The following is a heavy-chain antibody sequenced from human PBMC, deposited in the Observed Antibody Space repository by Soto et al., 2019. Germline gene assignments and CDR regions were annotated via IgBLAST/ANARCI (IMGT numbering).Heavy chain of an antibody. Sequence: GGSLRLSCAASGFTFSSYSMNWVRQAPGKGLEWVSSISSSSSYIYYADSVKGRFTISRDNAKNSLYLQMNSLRAEDTAVYYCARDGYSYGNGAKSNFDYWGQGTLVTVSS. CDR2: ISSSSSYI. CDR1: GFTFSSYS. D-gene: IGHD5-18*01. V-gene: IGHV3-21*01. J-gene: IGHJ4*02. CDR3: ARDGYSYGNGAKSNFDY.